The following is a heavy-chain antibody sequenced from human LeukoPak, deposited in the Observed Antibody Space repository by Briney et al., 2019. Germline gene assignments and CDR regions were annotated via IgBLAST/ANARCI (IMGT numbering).Heavy chain of an antibody. CDR1: GFTFSSYA. CDR2: ISGSGGST. CDR3: AKVWGYCSSTSCYRDY. J-gene: IGHJ4*02. D-gene: IGHD2-2*02. Sequence: GGSLRLSCAASGFTFSSYAMSWVRQAPGKGLEWVLAISGSGGSTYYADSVKGRFTISRDNSKNTLYLQMNSLRAEDTAVYYCAKVWGYCSSTSCYRDYWGQGTLVTVSS. V-gene: IGHV3-23*01.